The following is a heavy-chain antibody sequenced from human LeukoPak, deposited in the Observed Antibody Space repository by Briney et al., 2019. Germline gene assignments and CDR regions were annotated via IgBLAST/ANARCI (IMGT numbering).Heavy chain of an antibody. Sequence: GGSLRLSCAASGFTFSNYWMSWVRQAPGKGVEWVANMDQEGSEKYYVDSVKGRFTISRDNAKNSLYLQMNSLRAEDTAMYYCARAGYSSGWFAYYWGQGTLVTVSS. D-gene: IGHD6-19*01. CDR1: GFTFSNYW. J-gene: IGHJ4*02. CDR3: ARAGYSSGWFAYY. CDR2: MDQEGSEK. V-gene: IGHV3-7*05.